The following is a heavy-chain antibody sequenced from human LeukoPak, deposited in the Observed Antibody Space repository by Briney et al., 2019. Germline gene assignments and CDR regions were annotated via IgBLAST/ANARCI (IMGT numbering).Heavy chain of an antibody. J-gene: IGHJ4*02. CDR2: ISGSDGST. CDR1: GFSLSSYA. V-gene: IGHV3-23*01. D-gene: IGHD6-13*01. CDR3: AKIRMAGSSTWYPNDY. Sequence: GGSLRLSCAASGFSLSSYAMSWVRQALGKRLEWVSGISGSDGSTYYADSVKGRFTLSRDNSKNTLYLQMNRLRAEDTAVYYCAKIRMAGSSTWYPNDYWGQGTLVTVSS.